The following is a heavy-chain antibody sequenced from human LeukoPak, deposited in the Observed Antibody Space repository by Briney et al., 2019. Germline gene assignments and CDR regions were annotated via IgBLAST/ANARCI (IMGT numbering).Heavy chain of an antibody. CDR3: ARDTGFGYYYDSSGHADY. D-gene: IGHD3-22*01. CDR2: ISGGGDT. CDR1: GFNVGINY. J-gene: IGHJ4*02. V-gene: IGHV3-53*01. Sequence: GGSLRLSCAASGFNVGINYMSWVRQAPGEGLEWVSIISGGGDTYYADSVKGRFTISRDNSKNTLYLQMNSLRAEDTAVYYCARDTGFGYYYDSSGHADYWGQGTLVTVSS.